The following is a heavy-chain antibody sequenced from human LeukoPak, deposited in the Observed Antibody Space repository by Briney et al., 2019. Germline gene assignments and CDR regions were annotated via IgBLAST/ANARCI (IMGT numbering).Heavy chain of an antibody. Sequence: SETLSLTCNVSGYSISSGYYWAWIRQSPGKGLEWIGSIYHSGSTYYNPSLKSRVTISVDTSKNQFSLKLSSVTAADTAVYYCARGYCSGGSCYSYYYYNYMDVWGKGTTVTVSS. V-gene: IGHV4-38-2*02. CDR3: ARGYCSGGSCYSYYYYNYMDV. CDR1: GYSISSGYY. CDR2: IYHSGST. D-gene: IGHD2-15*01. J-gene: IGHJ6*03.